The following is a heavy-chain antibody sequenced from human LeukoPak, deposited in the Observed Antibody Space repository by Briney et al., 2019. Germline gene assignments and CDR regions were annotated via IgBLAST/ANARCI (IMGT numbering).Heavy chain of an antibody. CDR2: IRYDGTNK. J-gene: IGHJ4*02. Sequence: GGSLRLSCAASAFTFNNYGLHWVRQAPGKGLEWVSFIRYDGTNKYYADSVKGRFTISRDNSKNTLYLQMNSLRAEDTAVYYCARAGGSSWADYWGQGTLVTVSS. CDR1: AFTFNNYG. D-gene: IGHD6-13*01. CDR3: ARAGGSSWADY. V-gene: IGHV3-30*02.